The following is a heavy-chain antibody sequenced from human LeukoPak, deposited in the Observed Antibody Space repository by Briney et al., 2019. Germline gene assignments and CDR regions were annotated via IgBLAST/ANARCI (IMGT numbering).Heavy chain of an antibody. CDR1: GFTFSSYG. CDR2: IRYDGSNK. Sequence: GRSLRLSCAASGFTFSSYGMHWVRHAPGKGLGWVACIRYDGSNKYYADSVKGRFTISRDNSKNTLYLLMNSLRAEAAAVYYLAKDVSHGLWKVYYVYFGGQGTLVIVSS. J-gene: IGHJ4*02. V-gene: IGHV3-30*02. CDR3: AKDVSHGLWKVYYVYF. D-gene: IGHD2-8*01.